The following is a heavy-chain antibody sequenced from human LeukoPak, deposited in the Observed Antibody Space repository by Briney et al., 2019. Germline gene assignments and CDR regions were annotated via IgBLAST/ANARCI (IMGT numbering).Heavy chain of an antibody. D-gene: IGHD5-12*01. V-gene: IGHV3-74*01. J-gene: IGHJ4*02. CDR2: INSDGSIT. CDR3: ARDRYGYAIFDY. CDR1: KFTFSNYS. Sequence: PGGSLRLSCAASKFTFSNYSMHWVRQAPGEGLVWVSRINSDGSITTYADSVKGRFTISRDNAENTLYLQMNSLRAEDTAVYSCARDRYGYAIFDYWGQGTLVTVSS.